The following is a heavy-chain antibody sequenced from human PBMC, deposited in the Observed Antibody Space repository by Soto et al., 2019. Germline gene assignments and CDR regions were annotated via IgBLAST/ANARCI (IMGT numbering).Heavy chain of an antibody. CDR3: ARRAGYCSGSICYGYYYYMDV. J-gene: IGHJ6*03. CDR1: GGSISSYY. Sequence: SETLSLTCTVSGGSISSYYWSWIRQPPGKGLEWIGYIYYSGSTNYNPSLKSRVTISVDTSKNQFSLKLSSVTAADTAVYYCARRAGYCSGSICYGYYYYMDVWGKGTTVTVSS. CDR2: IYYSGST. V-gene: IGHV4-59*08. D-gene: IGHD2-15*01.